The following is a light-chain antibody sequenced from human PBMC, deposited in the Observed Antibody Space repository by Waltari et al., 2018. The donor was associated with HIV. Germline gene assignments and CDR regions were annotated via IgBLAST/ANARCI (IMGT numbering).Light chain of an antibody. CDR2: WTS. CDR1: QSVLHSSNNKNY. CDR3: QQFYTTPYT. V-gene: IGKV4-1*01. Sequence: DIVMTQSPDSLAVSLGERATINCKSSQSVLHSSNNKNYLAWYQQKPRQPPKLLIYWTSLRGSGVPDRFSCSGSGTDFTLTISSLQAEDVAVYYCQQFYTTPYTFGQGTKLEIK. J-gene: IGKJ2*01.